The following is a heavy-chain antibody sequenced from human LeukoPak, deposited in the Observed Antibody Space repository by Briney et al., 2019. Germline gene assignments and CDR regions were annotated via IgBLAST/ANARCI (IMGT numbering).Heavy chain of an antibody. Sequence: SETLSLTCTVSGGSISSTSYYWGWIRQPPGKGLEWIGSIYYSGNTYYDPSLKSRVTISVDTSKNQFSLKLSSVTAADTAVYYCASQPYYDILTGYSHFDYWGQGTLVTVPS. D-gene: IGHD3-9*01. CDR1: GGSISSTSYY. CDR2: IYYSGNT. V-gene: IGHV4-39*01. CDR3: ASQPYYDILTGYSHFDY. J-gene: IGHJ4*02.